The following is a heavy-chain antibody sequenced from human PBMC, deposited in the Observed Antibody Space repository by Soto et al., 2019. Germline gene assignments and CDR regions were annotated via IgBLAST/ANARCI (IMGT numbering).Heavy chain of an antibody. D-gene: IGHD2-2*01. CDR2: INPNSGGT. Sequence: GASVKVSCKASGYTFTGYYMHWVRQAPGQGLEWMGWINPNSGGTNYAQKFQGWVTMTRDTSISTAYMELSRLRSDDTAVYYCARGIGYCISTSCYENWFDPWGQGTLVTLSS. CDR3: ARGIGYCISTSCYENWFDP. V-gene: IGHV1-2*04. J-gene: IGHJ5*02. CDR1: GYTFTGYY.